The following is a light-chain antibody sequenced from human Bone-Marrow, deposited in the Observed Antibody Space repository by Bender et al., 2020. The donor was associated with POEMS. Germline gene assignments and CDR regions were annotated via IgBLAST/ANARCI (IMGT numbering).Light chain of an antibody. J-gene: IGLJ3*02. V-gene: IGLV2-14*01. CDR2: EVS. Sequence: QSALTQPASVSGSTGQSINISCTGPSSDFGTYKHVPWYQQPPGKAPQLIISEVSKRPSGVANRFSGYKSGNTASLTISGLQAEDEAEYYCLSYTSSNTWVFGGGTKLTVL. CDR3: LSYTSSNTWV. CDR1: SSDFGTYKH.